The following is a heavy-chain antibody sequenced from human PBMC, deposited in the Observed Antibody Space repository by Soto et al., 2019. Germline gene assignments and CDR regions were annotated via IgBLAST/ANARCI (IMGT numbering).Heavy chain of an antibody. CDR2: IYYSGST. J-gene: IGHJ5*02. V-gene: IGHV4-39*01. Sequence: SETLSLTCTVSGGSISSSSHYWGWIRQPPGKGLEWIGSIYYSGSTYYNPSLKSRVTISVDTSKNQFSLKLSSVTAADTAVYYCARQFPLVNFAETGWFDPWGQGTLVTVSS. CDR1: GGSISSSSHY. CDR3: ARQFPLVNFAETGWFDP.